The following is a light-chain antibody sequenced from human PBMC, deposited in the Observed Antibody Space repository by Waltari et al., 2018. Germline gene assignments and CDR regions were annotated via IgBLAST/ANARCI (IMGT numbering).Light chain of an antibody. CDR2: GNN. J-gene: IGLJ2*01. CDR1: GPNLGTNT. V-gene: IGLV1-44*01. Sequence: QSVLTQPPSASATAGQRVTIPCSGSGPNLGTNTLHWYQPVPGTAPKLVIYGNNQRPPGVPDRISGSKSGTSGSLAISGLQSEDEADYYCSSWDGSLNGVVFGGGTRLTVL. CDR3: SSWDGSLNGVV.